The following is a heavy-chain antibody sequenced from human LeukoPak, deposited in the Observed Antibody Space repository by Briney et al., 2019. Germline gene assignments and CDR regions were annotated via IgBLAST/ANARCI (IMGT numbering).Heavy chain of an antibody. CDR3: ARDSWGLSSFFPFFDY. V-gene: IGHV3-74*03. Sequence: GGSLRLSCAASGFTFSSYWMHWVRQAPGKGPVWVSRINSDGTGTMYADSVKGRFTISRDNAKNSLYLQMNSLRAEDTAVYFCARDSWGLSSFFPFFDYWGQGTLVTVSS. J-gene: IGHJ4*02. CDR1: GFTFSSYW. CDR2: INSDGTGT. D-gene: IGHD3-16*01.